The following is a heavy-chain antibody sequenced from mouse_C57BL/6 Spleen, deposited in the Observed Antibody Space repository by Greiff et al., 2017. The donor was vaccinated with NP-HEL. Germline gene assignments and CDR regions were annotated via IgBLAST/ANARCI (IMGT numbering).Heavy chain of an antibody. V-gene: IGHV1-61*01. J-gene: IGHJ4*01. CDR1: GYTFTSYW. CDR2: IYPSDSET. CDR3: ARDTLYYGSSYVGDYAMDY. Sequence: QVQLQQPGAELVRPGSSVKLSCKASGYTFTSYWMDWVKQRPGPGLEWIGNIYPSDSETHYNQKFKDKATLTVDKSSSTAYMQLSSLTSEDSAVYYCARDTLYYGSSYVGDYAMDYWGQGTSVTVSS. D-gene: IGHD1-1*01.